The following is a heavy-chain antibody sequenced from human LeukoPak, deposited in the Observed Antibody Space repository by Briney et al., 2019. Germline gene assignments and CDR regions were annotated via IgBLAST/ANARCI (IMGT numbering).Heavy chain of an antibody. CDR1: GFTFSSYA. Sequence: GGSLRLSCAASGFTFSSYAMHWVRQAPGKGLEWVAVISYDGSNKYYADSVKGRFTISRDNSKNTLYLQVNSLRAEDTAVYYCARDRAVTVYFDYWGQGTLVTVSS. J-gene: IGHJ4*02. CDR2: ISYDGSNK. D-gene: IGHD5-18*01. CDR3: ARDRAVTVYFDY. V-gene: IGHV3-30*01.